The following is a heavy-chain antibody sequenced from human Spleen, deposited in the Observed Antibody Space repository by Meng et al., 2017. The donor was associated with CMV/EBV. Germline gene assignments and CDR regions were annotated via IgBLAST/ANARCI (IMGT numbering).Heavy chain of an antibody. J-gene: IGHJ4*02. D-gene: IGHD3-16*01. V-gene: IGHV1-18*04. CDR1: GYTFTGYF. CDR3: ARDSYTSLDY. Sequence: QVQWGQSGGEVKKPGASGKATCKAAGYTFTGYFMHWVRQAPGQGLEWMGWISAYNGNKHYAQKFQGGVTMTTDTSTSTAYMELRSLRSDDTAVYYCARDSYTSLDYWGQGILVTVSS. CDR2: ISAYNGNK.